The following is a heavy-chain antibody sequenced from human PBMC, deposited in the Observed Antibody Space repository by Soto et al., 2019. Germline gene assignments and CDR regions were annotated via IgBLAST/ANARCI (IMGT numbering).Heavy chain of an antibody. V-gene: IGHV1-18*01. Sequence: QVQLVQSGAEVKKPGASVKVSCKASGYTFTSYGISWVRQAPGQGLEWMGWISAYNGNTKYAQKLQGRVTMTTDTSTSTASMEVRRLRSDDTVVYYCASDLAVGLVDYWGQGTLVTVSS. CDR1: GYTFTSYG. J-gene: IGHJ4*02. CDR3: ASDLAVGLVDY. D-gene: IGHD6-19*01. CDR2: ISAYNGNT.